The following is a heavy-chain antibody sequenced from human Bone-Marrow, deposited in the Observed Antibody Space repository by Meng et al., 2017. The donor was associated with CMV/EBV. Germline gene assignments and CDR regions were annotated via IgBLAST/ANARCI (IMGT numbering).Heavy chain of an antibody. D-gene: IGHD1/OR15-1a*01. CDR3: ARRGNSYAFDI. V-gene: IGHV3-64*02. CDR2: ITSNGGNT. J-gene: IGHJ3*02. Sequence: GESLKISCVASGFTFDTYWMHWVRQAPGKGLEYVSAITSNGGNTYYADSVKGRFTISRDNSKNTLYLQMGSLRAEDMAVYYCARRGNSYAFDIWGQGTMVTVSS. CDR1: GFTFDTYW.